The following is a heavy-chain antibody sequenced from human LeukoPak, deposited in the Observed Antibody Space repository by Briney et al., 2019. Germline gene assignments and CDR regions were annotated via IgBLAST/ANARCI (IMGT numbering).Heavy chain of an antibody. CDR2: INHSGST. D-gene: IGHD6-13*01. Sequence: SETLSPTCAVYGGSFSGYYWSWIRQPPGKGLEWIGEINHSGSTNYNPSLKSRVTISVDTSKNQFSLKLSSVTAADTAVYYCARGHPESHSSSWGSPEVYYFDYWGQGTLVTVSS. CDR3: ARGHPESHSSSWGSPEVYYFDY. J-gene: IGHJ4*02. V-gene: IGHV4-34*01. CDR1: GGSFSGYY.